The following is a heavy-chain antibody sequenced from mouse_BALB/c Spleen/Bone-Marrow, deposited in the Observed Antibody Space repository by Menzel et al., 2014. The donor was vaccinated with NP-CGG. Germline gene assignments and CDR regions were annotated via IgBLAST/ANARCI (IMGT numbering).Heavy chain of an antibody. CDR1: GFTFSSYG. CDR3: ARVYGWYFDV. Sequence: EVKVVESGGGLVQPGGSLKLSCVASGFTFSSYGMSWVRQTPDKRLELVATINNNGGSTYYPDSVKGQFAISRDNAKNTLYLQMSSLRSVDTAMYYCARVYGWYFDVWGAGTTVTVSS. V-gene: IGHV5-6-3*01. D-gene: IGHD1-1*01. J-gene: IGHJ1*01. CDR2: INNNGGST.